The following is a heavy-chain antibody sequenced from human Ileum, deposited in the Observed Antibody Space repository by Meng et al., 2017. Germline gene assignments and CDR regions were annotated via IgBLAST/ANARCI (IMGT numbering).Heavy chain of an antibody. J-gene: IGHJ4*02. CDR2: IFQSGRT. Sequence: QGQPQESGPRLGRPSGTLSLPCAVSGTWWSWVRQPPGKGLEWIGEIFQSGRTNYNPSLKSRVTISIDKSKSQISLQLSAVTAADTAVYSCATSNDRDVYYLGYWGQGTLVTVSS. CDR1: GTW. D-gene: IGHD3-22*01. CDR3: ATSNDRDVYYLGY. V-gene: IGHV4-4*02.